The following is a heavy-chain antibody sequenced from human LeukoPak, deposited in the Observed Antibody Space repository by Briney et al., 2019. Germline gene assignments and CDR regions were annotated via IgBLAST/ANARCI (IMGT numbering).Heavy chain of an antibody. CDR1: GYSISSGYY. J-gene: IGHJ6*04. Sequence: SETLSLTCAVSGYSISSGYYWGWIRQPPGKGLEWIGSIYHSGSTYYNPSLKSRVTISVDTSKNQFSLKLSSVTAADTAVYYCASDLGVVPAAMSYYYYGMDVWGKGTTVTVSS. V-gene: IGHV4-38-2*01. D-gene: IGHD2-2*01. CDR3: ASDLGVVPAAMSYYYYGMDV. CDR2: IYHSGST.